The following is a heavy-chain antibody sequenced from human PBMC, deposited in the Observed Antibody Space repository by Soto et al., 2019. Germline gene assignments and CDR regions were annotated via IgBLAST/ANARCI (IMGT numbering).Heavy chain of an antibody. J-gene: IGHJ5*02. Sequence: SVKVSCKASGGTFSSYAISWARQAPGQGLEWMGGIIPIFGTANYAQKFQGRVTITADESTSTAYMELSSLRSEDTAVYYCARDFQIYDSSGSRPGWFDPWGQGTLVTVS. CDR1: GGTFSSYA. D-gene: IGHD3-22*01. CDR2: IIPIFGTA. CDR3: ARDFQIYDSSGSRPGWFDP. V-gene: IGHV1-69*13.